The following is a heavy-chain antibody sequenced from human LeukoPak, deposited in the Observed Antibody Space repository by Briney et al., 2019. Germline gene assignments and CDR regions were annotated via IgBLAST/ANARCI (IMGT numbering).Heavy chain of an antibody. CDR3: ARVVNPSGLLWFGELLRWFDP. Sequence: GASVKVSCKASGGTFSSYAISWVRQAPGQGLEWMGGIIPIFGTANYAQKFQGRVTITADESTSTAYMELSSLRSEDTAVYYCARVVNPSGLLWFGELLRWFDPWGQGTLVTVSS. V-gene: IGHV1-69*13. D-gene: IGHD3-10*01. CDR1: GGTFSSYA. J-gene: IGHJ5*02. CDR2: IIPIFGTA.